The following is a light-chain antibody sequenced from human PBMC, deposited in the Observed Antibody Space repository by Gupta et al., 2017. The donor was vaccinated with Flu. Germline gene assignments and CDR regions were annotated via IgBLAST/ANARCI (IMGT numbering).Light chain of an antibody. V-gene: IGLV1-51*02. CDR2: ENN. CDR3: GTWESSLTVSGV. Sequence: QSVLTQPPSVSAAPGQKVSISCSGSRSNIGSKYVSWYQQFPGTPPKLIIYENNKRHSGIPDRFSGAKSGTSATLAITGLQTEDEADYYCGTWESSLTVSGVFGGGTKLTVL. CDR1: RSNIGSKY. J-gene: IGLJ2*01.